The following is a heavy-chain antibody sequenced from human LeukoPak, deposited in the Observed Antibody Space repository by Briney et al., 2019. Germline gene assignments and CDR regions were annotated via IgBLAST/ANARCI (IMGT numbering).Heavy chain of an antibody. CDR2: ISGTSSYT. J-gene: IGHJ5*02. V-gene: IGHV3-11*03. Sequence: GGSLRLSCAASGFTFSDYYMSWIRQAPGKGLEWVSYISGTSSYTNYVDSVKGRFTISRDNAKNSLYLQMNRLRAEDTAVYYCARPIDILTGYYNLWFDPWGQGTLVTVSS. CDR3: ARPIDILTGYYNLWFDP. CDR1: GFTFSDYY. D-gene: IGHD3-9*01.